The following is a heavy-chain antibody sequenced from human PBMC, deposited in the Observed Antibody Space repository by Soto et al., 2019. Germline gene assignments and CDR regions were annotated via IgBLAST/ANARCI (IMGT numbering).Heavy chain of an antibody. V-gene: IGHV4-38-2*01. CDR2: THYSGTT. J-gene: IGHJ4*02. CDR1: GYFISTGYY. CDR3: ARGYSGNYFDL. Sequence: ASETLSLTCAVSGYFISTGYYLAWIRQSSGKGLEWIGSTHYSGTTYYNTSLKSRVTISVDTSKNQFSLKLTSVTAADTAVYFCARGYSGNYFDLWGQGTLVTVSS. D-gene: IGHD1-26*01.